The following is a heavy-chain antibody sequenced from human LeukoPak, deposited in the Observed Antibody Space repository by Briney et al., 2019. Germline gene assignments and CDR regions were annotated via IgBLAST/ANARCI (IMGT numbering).Heavy chain of an antibody. D-gene: IGHD3-16*02. CDR1: GYSFTSYW. Sequence: GESLKISCKGSGYSFTSYWIGWVRQMPGKGLEWMGIIYPGDSDTRYSPSFQGQVTISADKSISTAYLQWSSLKASDTAMYYCARHKIVEEVTHYYYYYYMDVWGKETTVTVSS. CDR3: ARHKIVEEVTHYYYYYYMDV. V-gene: IGHV5-51*01. J-gene: IGHJ6*03. CDR2: IYPGDSDT.